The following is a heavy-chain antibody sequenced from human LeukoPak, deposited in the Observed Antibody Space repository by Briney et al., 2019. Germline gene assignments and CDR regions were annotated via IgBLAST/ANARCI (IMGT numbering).Heavy chain of an antibody. CDR1: GYTFTGYY. CDR3: AAGVLHGGGNWFDP. J-gene: IGHJ5*02. D-gene: IGHD3-16*01. Sequence: ASVKVSCKTSGYTFTGYYMHWLRQAPGQGLEWMGRINPNGGGTYYARKFQGRVTMTRDTSISTSYMELTSLKSDDTAVYYCAAGVLHGGGNWFDPWGQGTLVTVFS. CDR2: INPNGGGT. V-gene: IGHV1-2*06.